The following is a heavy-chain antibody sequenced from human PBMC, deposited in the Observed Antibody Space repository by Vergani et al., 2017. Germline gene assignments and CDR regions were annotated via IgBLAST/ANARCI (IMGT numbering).Heavy chain of an antibody. CDR2: INHSGST. V-gene: IGHV4-34*01. CDR3: ARGGYRYGLVSPWFDP. CDR1: GGSFSGYY. J-gene: IGHJ5*02. Sequence: QVQLQQWGAGLLKPSETLSLTCAVYGGSFSGYYWSWIRQPPGKGLEWSGEINHSGSTNYNPSLKSRVTISVDTSKNQFSLKLSSVTAADTAVYYCARGGYRYGLVSPWFDPWGQGTLVNVSS. D-gene: IGHD5-18*01.